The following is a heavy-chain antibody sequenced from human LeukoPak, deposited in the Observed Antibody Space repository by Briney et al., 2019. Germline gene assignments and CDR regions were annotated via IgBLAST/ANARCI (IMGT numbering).Heavy chain of an antibody. CDR1: GYTFTSYY. D-gene: IGHD3-22*01. V-gene: IGHV1-46*01. CDR3: ARNGVYYDSSGYVFDY. CDR2: INPSGGST. J-gene: IGHJ4*02. Sequence: ASVKVSCKASGYTFTSYYMHWVRQAPGQGLEWMGIINPSGGSTRYAQKFQGRVTMTRDTSPSTDYMWLSSLRSQDTAVYYCARNGVYYDSSGYVFDYWGQGTLVTVSS.